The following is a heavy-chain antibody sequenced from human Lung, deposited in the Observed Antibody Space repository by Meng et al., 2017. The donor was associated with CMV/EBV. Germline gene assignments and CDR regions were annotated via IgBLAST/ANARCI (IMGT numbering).Heavy chain of an antibody. J-gene: IGHJ4*01. V-gene: IGHV3-7*01. Sequence: GESMKISCAASGFILSSYWMSWVRQAPGKGLEWVANIKQDGSEKYYVDSARGRFTISRDNAKSSLYLQMNGLRAEDTAVYYCARNPVTNRRGSHFDCWGQGTXVTVSS. D-gene: IGHD4-17*01. CDR1: GFILSSYW. CDR2: IKQDGSEK. CDR3: ARNPVTNRRGSHFDC.